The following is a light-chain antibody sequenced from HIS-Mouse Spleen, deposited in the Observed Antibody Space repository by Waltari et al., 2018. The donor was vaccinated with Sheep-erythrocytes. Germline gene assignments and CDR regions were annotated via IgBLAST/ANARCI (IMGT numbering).Light chain of an antibody. V-gene: IGKV2-28*01. CDR1: QSLLHSNGYNY. Sequence: DIVMTQSPLSLPVTPGEPASISCRSSQSLLHSNGYNYLDWYLQKPGQSPQLLIYLGSDRASWVPDRFRGSGSGTDFTLKISRVEAEDVGVYYCMQALQTPRTFGQGTKVEIK. CDR3: MQALQTPRT. CDR2: LGS. J-gene: IGKJ1*01.